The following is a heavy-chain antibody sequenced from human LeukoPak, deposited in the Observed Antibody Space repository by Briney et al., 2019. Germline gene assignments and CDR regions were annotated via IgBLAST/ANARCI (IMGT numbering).Heavy chain of an antibody. CDR3: ARDRALYDSRRGYYYTEDDY. V-gene: IGHV3-7*01. CDR1: GFTFSNYW. CDR2: INQDVSEK. J-gene: IGHJ4*02. D-gene: IGHD3-22*01. Sequence: GGSLRLSCEASGFTFSNYWMSWVRQAPGKGLEWVANINQDVSEKYFVDSVKGRFSISRDNAKSSLYLQMNTLRADDTAVYYCARDRALYDSRRGYYYTEDDYWGQGTLVTVSS.